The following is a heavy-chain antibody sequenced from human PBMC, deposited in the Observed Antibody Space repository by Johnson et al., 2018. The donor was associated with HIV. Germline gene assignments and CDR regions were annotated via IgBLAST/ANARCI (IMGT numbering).Heavy chain of an antibody. J-gene: IGHJ3*02. CDR3: AKCIWGSSLIDAFDI. D-gene: IGHD6-13*01. CDR2: IWYDGSNK. V-gene: IGHV3-33*06. CDR1: GFTLSSYG. Sequence: QVQLVESGGGVVQPGRSLRLSCAASGFTLSSYGMHWVRQAPGKGLEWVAVIWYDGSNKYYADSVKGRFTISRDNSKNTLLLQMNSLRAEDTAVYYCAKCIWGSSLIDAFDIWGQGTMVTVSS.